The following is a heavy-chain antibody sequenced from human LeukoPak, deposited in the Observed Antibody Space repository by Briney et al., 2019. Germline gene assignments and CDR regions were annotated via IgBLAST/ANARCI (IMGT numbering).Heavy chain of an antibody. V-gene: IGHV1-2*02. CDR3: AGDYGDYERDDY. J-gene: IGHJ4*02. CDR2: IYPNSGGT. D-gene: IGHD4-17*01. Sequence: ASVKVSCKASGYTFSGHYMHWVRQAPGQGLEWMGWIYPNSGGTNYAQKFQGRVTITADKSTSTAYMELSSLRSEDTAVYYCAGDYGDYERDDYWGQGTLVTVSS. CDR1: GYTFSGHY.